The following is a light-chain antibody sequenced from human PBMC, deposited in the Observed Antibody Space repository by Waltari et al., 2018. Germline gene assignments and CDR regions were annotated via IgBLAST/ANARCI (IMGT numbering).Light chain of an antibody. J-gene: IGLJ2*01. V-gene: IGLV1-51*01. Sequence: QPPSVSAAPGQKGTISCSGSSSNIGNNYVSWYQQLPGTAPKLLIYDNNKRPSGIPDRFSGSKSGTSATLGITGLQTGAEADYYCGTWDSRLSAGVVFGGGTKLTVL. CDR1: SSNIGNNY. CDR3: GTWDSRLSAGVV. CDR2: DNN.